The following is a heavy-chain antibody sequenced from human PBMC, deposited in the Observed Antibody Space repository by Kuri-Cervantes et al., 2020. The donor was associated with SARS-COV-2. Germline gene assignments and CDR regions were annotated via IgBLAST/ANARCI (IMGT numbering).Heavy chain of an antibody. V-gene: IGHV3-74*01. D-gene: IGHD1-1*01. CDR3: VRDGDHWNFDY. CDR2: INPDGSYT. CDR1: GFTFSGHW. J-gene: IGHJ4*02. Sequence: GGSLRLSCATSGFTFSGHWIHWVRQAPGKGLVWVSRINPDGSYTNNADSVKGRFTLSRDIAKNMLFLQMNSLRAEDTAVYYCVRDGDHWNFDYWGQRTLFTVSS.